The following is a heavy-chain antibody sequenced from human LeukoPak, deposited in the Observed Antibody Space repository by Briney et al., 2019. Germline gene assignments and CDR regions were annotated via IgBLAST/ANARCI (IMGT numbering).Heavy chain of an antibody. CDR2: ISSSSSTI. V-gene: IGHV3-48*01. J-gene: IGHJ4*02. CDR1: GFTFSSYN. CDR3: ARVALISRSYRVPDY. D-gene: IGHD5/OR15-5a*01. Sequence: GGSLRLSCAASGFTFSSYNMNWVRQAPGKGLEWVSYISSSSSTIYYADSVKGRFTISRDNAKNSLYLQMNSLRAEDTAVYYCARVALISRSYRVPDYWGQGTLVTVSS.